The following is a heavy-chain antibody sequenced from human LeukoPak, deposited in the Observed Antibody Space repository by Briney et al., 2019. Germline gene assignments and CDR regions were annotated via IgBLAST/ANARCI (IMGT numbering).Heavy chain of an antibody. CDR1: GYTFTGYY. V-gene: IGHV1-2*02. J-gene: IGHJ4*02. CDR3: ARLRAAGTDHFDF. Sequence: GASVKVSCKASGYTFTGYYIHWVRQAPGQGLEWMGWINPNSGSHRYAQAFQDRVVMSRDTSIGTAYMELGRLESDDTASYFCARLRAAGTDHFDFWGQGTLVTVSS. CDR2: INPNSGSH. D-gene: IGHD6-13*01.